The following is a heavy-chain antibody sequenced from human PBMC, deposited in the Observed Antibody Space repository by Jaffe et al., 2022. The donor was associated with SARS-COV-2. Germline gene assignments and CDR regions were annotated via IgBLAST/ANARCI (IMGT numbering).Heavy chain of an antibody. D-gene: IGHD3-3*01. J-gene: IGHJ3*02. CDR2: IWYDGSNK. Sequence: QVQLVESGGGVVQPGRSLRLSCAASGFTFSSYGMHWVRQAPGKGLEWVAVIWYDGSNKYYADSVKGRFTISRDNSKNTLYLQMNSLRAEDTAVYYCARAGNYDFWSGEPETHRDDAFDIWGQGTMVTVSS. V-gene: IGHV3-33*01. CDR3: ARAGNYDFWSGEPETHRDDAFDI. CDR1: GFTFSSYG.